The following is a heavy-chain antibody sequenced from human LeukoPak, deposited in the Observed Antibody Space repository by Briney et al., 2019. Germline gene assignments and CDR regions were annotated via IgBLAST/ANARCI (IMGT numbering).Heavy chain of an antibody. CDR1: GFTFSSYA. J-gene: IGHJ4*02. CDR3: AREGIYYFDY. Sequence: GRSLRLSCAASGFTFSSYAMHWVRHAPGKGLEWVAVISYDGSNKYYADSVKGRFTISRDNSKNTLYLQMNSLGAEDTAVYYCAREGIYYFDYWGQGTLVTVSS. D-gene: IGHD3-10*01. V-gene: IGHV3-30-3*01. CDR2: ISYDGSNK.